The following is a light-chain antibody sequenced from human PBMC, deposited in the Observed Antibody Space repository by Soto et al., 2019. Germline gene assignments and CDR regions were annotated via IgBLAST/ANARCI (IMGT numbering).Light chain of an antibody. Sequence: QSALTQPASVSGSPGQSITISCTGTSSDVGSYDLVSWYQQHPGKAPKLMIYEGSKRPSGVSHRFSGSKSGNTASLTISGLQAEDEADYYCCSYAASSVFGGGTKVTVL. J-gene: IGLJ2*01. CDR2: EGS. V-gene: IGLV2-23*01. CDR3: CSYAASSV. CDR1: SSDVGSYDL.